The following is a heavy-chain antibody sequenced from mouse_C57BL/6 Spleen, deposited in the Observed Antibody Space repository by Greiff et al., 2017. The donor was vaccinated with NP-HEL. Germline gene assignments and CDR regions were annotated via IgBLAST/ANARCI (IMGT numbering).Heavy chain of an antibody. Sequence: EVQLQQSGPELVKPGASVKMSCKASGYTFTDYNMHWVKQSHGKSLEWIGYINPNNGGTSYNQKFKGKATLTVNMSSSTAYMELRSLTSEDAAVYYCASGDGTPWFAYWGQGTLVTVSA. D-gene: IGHD2-1*01. V-gene: IGHV1-22*01. J-gene: IGHJ3*01. CDR1: GYTFTDYN. CDR2: INPNNGGT. CDR3: ASGDGTPWFAY.